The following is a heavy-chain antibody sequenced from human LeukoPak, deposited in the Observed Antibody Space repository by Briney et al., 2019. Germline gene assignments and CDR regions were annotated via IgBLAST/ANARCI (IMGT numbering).Heavy chain of an antibody. CDR1: GFTFSSYA. V-gene: IGHV3-30*04. D-gene: IGHD3-10*01. Sequence: GGSLRLSCAASGFTFSSYAMTWVRQAPGRGLEWVAVISYDGSNKYYADSVKGRFTISRDNSKNTLYLQMNSLRAEDTAVYYCARAPYGSGSFYYFDYWGQGTLVTVSS. J-gene: IGHJ4*02. CDR2: ISYDGSNK. CDR3: ARAPYGSGSFYYFDY.